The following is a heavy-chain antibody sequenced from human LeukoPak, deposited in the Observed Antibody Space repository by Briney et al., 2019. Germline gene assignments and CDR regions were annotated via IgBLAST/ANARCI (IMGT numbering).Heavy chain of an antibody. CDR3: ARDPRWLTPDCSSTSCYENYFDP. Sequence: KPSETLSLTCAVSGYSFSSGYQWAWIRQPPGKTLEWIGSIYHSGSAHYNPSLKSRVTISVDTSNNQFSLRLSSVTAADTAVYYCARDPRWLTPDCSSTSCYENYFDPWGQGTLVTVSS. CDR1: GYSFSSGYQ. V-gene: IGHV4-38-2*02. J-gene: IGHJ5*02. CDR2: IYHSGSA. D-gene: IGHD2-2*01.